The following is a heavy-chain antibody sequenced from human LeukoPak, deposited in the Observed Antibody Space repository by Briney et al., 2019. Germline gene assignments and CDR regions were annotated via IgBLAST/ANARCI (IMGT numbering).Heavy chain of an antibody. D-gene: IGHD3-22*01. CDR1: GFTFSSYG. V-gene: IGHV3-23*01. CDR3: TKPLGYFRQ. Sequence: PGGSLRLSCAASGFTFSSYGMTWLRQTPAKGLEWVSAIRGSGETTYYSDSVKGRFTISRDNSKNTLILQMNSLRVEDGVVHYCTKPLGYFRQGGQGTVVAVST. J-gene: IGHJ1*01. CDR2: IRGSGETT.